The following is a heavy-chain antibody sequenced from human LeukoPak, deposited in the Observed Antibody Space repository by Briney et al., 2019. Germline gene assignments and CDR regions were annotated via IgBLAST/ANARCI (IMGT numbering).Heavy chain of an antibody. CDR3: ARSRDGTLDI. CDR1: DFTIAHTW. Sequence: GGSLRLSCVASDFTIAHTWGDWVRQDPGEGLVWVSSINADGSIRNYAESVKGRFTISRDTAKSTVFLQMNSLRVDDTAMYYCARSRDGTLDIWGQGAMVTVSS. V-gene: IGHV3-74*01. J-gene: IGHJ3*02. D-gene: IGHD5-24*01. CDR2: INADGSIR.